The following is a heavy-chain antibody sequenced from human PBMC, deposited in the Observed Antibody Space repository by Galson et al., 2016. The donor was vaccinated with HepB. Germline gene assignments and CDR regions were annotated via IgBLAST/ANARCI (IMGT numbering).Heavy chain of an antibody. CDR2: FHPTDSAS. D-gene: IGHD1-1*01. CDR3: AKHTTVSRTFYGGFHY. V-gene: IGHV5-51*01. J-gene: IGHJ4*02. CDR1: GYRFASYW. Sequence: QSGAEVTKSGESLTISCKGLGYRFASYWIGWVRQKPGKGLEWMGIFHPTDSASTYGPSFQGQVTFSVDKSTNTAFLHWNRLKASDTAMYYCAKHTTVSRTFYGGFHYWGQGTLVTVSS.